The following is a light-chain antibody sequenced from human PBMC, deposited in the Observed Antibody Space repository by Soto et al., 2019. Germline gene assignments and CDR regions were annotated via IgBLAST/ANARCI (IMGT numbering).Light chain of an antibody. V-gene: IGKV1-5*03. Sequence: DIQMTQSPSTLSASVGDRVTITCRASQSISSWLAWYQQKPGKAPMLLIYKASSLESGVPSRFSGSGSGTEFTLTISSLQPDDFANYYCQQYNSYPLTFGGGTKVEIK. J-gene: IGKJ4*01. CDR3: QQYNSYPLT. CDR1: QSISSW. CDR2: KAS.